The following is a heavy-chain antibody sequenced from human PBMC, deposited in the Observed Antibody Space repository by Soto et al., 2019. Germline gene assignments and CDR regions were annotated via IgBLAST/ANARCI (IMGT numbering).Heavy chain of an antibody. D-gene: IGHD3-3*01. CDR1: GFNFSSYS. CDR2: ISSSSSYI. V-gene: IGHV3-21*01. Sequence: GGSLRLSCAASGFNFSSYSMNWVRQAPGKGLEWVSSISSSSSYIYYAASVKGRLNISRDNATNSLYMQMTSLRAEDTAVYYCARGSYYDFWSGYYSRDAFDIWGQGTMVTV. J-gene: IGHJ3*02. CDR3: ARGSYYDFWSGYYSRDAFDI.